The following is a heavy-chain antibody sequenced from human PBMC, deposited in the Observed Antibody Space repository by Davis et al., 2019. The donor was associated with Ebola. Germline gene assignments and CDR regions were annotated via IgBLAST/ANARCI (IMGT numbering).Heavy chain of an antibody. CDR2: INQDGSDK. V-gene: IGHV3-7*01. D-gene: IGHD6-19*01. Sequence: EGSLRLSCAASGFTFKNYWMTWVRQAPGKGLEWVANINQDGSDKYYVDSAKGRFTISRDNAKNSLYLQMNSLRVEDTAMYYCARGLDIAVAGTAGWGQGTLVTVSS. J-gene: IGHJ4*02. CDR3: ARGLDIAVAGTAG. CDR1: GFTFKNYW.